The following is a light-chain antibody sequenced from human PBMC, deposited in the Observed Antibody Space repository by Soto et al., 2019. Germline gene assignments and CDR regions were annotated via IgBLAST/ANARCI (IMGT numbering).Light chain of an antibody. CDR1: QSISSS. CDR2: GAS. CDR3: QQYNHWPPIT. J-gene: IGKJ5*01. V-gene: IGKV3-15*01. Sequence: EVVMTHSPATLSVSTGDTATLSCRASQSISSSLAWYHQKPGQAPRLLIYGASTRATGVPARFSGSGSGTDFTPTISRLQSEDFAVYYCQQYNHWPPITFGQGTRLATK.